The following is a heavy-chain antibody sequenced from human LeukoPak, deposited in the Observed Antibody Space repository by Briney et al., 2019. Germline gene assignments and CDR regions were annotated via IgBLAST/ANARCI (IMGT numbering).Heavy chain of an antibody. CDR1: GFTFSTDA. CDR2: ISGSGGRT. V-gene: IGHV3-23*01. CDR3: AKVGYIWGSSYYFDY. Sequence: GGSLRLSCAASGFTFSTDAMSWVRLAPGKGLEWVSAISGSGGRTYLADSVKGRFTISRDNSKNTLYLQMNSLRAEDTAVYYCAKVGYIWGSSYYFDYWGQGTLVTVSS. J-gene: IGHJ4*02. D-gene: IGHD3-16*01.